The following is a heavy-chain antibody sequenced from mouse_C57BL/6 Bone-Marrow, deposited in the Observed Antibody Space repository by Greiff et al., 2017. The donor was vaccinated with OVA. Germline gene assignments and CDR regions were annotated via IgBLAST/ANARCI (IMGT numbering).Heavy chain of an antibody. V-gene: IGHV14-4*01. CDR2: IDPENGDT. CDR3: TTQLWSYFDY. Sequence: VQLQQSGAELVRPGASVKLSCTASGFNIKDDYMHWVKQRPEQGLYWIGWIDPENGDTEYASKFQGKATITADTSSNTAYLQLSSLTSEDTAVYYCTTQLWSYFDYWGQGTTLTVSS. J-gene: IGHJ2*01. D-gene: IGHD1-1*02. CDR1: GFNIKDDY.